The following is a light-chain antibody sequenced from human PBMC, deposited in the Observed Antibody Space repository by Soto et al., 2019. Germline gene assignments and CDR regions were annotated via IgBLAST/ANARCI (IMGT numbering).Light chain of an antibody. CDR1: QSISSW. CDR3: QQYNSYLWT. V-gene: IGKV1-5*03. Sequence: DIQMTQSPSCLSASVGDRVTITCRASQSISSWLAWYQQKPGKAPKLLIYKASSLQSGVPSRFSGSGSETEFTLTISSLQPDDFATYYCQQYNSYLWTFGQGTKVEIK. CDR2: KAS. J-gene: IGKJ1*01.